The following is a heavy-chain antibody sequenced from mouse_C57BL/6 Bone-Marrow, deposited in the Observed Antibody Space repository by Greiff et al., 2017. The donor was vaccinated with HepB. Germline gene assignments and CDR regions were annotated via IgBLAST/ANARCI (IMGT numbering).Heavy chain of an antibody. CDR2: ISSGGSYT. CDR3: ARAYY. Sequence: EVKLEESGGDLVKPGGSLKLSCAASGFTFSSYGMSWVRQTPDKRLEWVATISSGGSYTYYPDSVKGRFTISRDNAKNTLYLQMSSLKSEDTAMYYCARAYYWGQGTTLTVSS. V-gene: IGHV5-6*02. J-gene: IGHJ2*01. CDR1: GFTFSSYG.